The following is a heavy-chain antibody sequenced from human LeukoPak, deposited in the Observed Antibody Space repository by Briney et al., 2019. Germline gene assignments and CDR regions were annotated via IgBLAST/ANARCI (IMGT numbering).Heavy chain of an antibody. CDR2: INWNGGST. V-gene: IGHV3-20*04. CDR3: ARGVIATRDAFDI. CDR1: GFTFDDYG. J-gene: IGHJ3*02. D-gene: IGHD2-21*01. Sequence: GRSLRLSCAASGFTFDDYGMSWVRQAPGKGLEWVSGINWNGGSTGYADSVKGRFTISRDNAKNSLYLQMNSLGAEDTALYYCARGVIATRDAFDIWGQGTMVTVSS.